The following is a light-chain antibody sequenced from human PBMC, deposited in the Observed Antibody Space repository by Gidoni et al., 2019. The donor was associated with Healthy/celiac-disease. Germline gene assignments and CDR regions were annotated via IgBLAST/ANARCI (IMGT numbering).Light chain of an antibody. CDR2: AAS. Sequence: DIQMTKSPSSLSASVGDRVTITCRESQSISSYLNWYQQKPGKAPKLLIYAASSLQSGVPSRFSGSGSGTDFTLTISSLQPEDFATYYCQQSYSTPQTFGQGTKLEIK. CDR1: QSISSY. CDR3: QQSYSTPQT. V-gene: IGKV1-39*01. J-gene: IGKJ2*01.